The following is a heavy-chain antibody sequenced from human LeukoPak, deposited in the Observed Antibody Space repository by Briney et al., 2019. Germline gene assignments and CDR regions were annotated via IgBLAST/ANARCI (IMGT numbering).Heavy chain of an antibody. CDR2: ISYIGST. Sequence: PSETLSLTCTVSGGSISTNGDYWGWIRQPPGKGLEWIGSISYIGSTHYNPSLKSRVIISVDTSRNQFSLKLSSVTAADTAVYYCATGNSDGHYYKYMGVWGKGTTVTVS. D-gene: IGHD1-7*01. CDR1: GGSISTNGDY. J-gene: IGHJ6*03. CDR3: ATGNSDGHYYKYMGV. V-gene: IGHV4-39*01.